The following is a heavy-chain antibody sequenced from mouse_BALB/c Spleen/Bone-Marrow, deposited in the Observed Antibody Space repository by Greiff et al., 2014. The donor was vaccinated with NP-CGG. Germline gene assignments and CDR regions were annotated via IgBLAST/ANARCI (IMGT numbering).Heavy chain of an antibody. CDR1: GYTFSSYW. Sequence: QVQLQQPGAELMKPGASVKISCKATGYTFSSYWIEWVKKRPGHGLEWIGEILPGSGSTNYNEKFKGKATFTADTSSNTAYMQLSSLTSEDSAVYYCGNYYAMDYWGQGTSVTVSS. J-gene: IGHJ4*01. CDR3: GNYYAMDY. CDR2: ILPGSGST. V-gene: IGHV1-9*01.